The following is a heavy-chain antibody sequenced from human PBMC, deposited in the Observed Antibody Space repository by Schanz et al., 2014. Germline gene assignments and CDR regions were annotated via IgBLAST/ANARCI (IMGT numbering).Heavy chain of an antibody. CDR3: AKDSTHIDIVLVPTAIDY. V-gene: IGHV3-30*02. J-gene: IGHJ4*02. CDR2: MSYDGSIK. CDR1: GFIFSNYG. D-gene: IGHD2-2*01. Sequence: QVQLVESGGGLVQPGGSLRLSCAASGFIFSNYGMHWVRQAPGKGLEWVAAMSYDGSIKYYGDSVKGRFTISRDNSKNTLYLHMNTLRSEDTAVYYCAKDSTHIDIVLVPTAIDYWGQGTLVTVSS.